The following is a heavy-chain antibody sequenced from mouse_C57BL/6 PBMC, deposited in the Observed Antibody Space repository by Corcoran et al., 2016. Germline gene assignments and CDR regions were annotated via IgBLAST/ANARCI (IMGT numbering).Heavy chain of an antibody. CDR3: ARRPLIYYDYLYFDY. CDR2: INTYSGVP. V-gene: IGHV9-3*01. J-gene: IGHJ2*01. D-gene: IGHD2-4*01. CDR1: GYTFTTYG. Sequence: QIQLVQSGPELKKPGETVKISCKASGYTFTTYGMSWVKHAPGKGLKWMGCINTYSGVPTYADDFKVRFAFSLETSARTAYLQINNLKNEDTATYFCARRPLIYYDYLYFDYWGQGTTLTVSS.